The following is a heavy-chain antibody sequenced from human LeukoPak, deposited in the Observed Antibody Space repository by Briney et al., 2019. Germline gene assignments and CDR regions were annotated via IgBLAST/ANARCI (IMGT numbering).Heavy chain of an antibody. D-gene: IGHD1-26*01. CDR3: ARWEWGATIRALDY. CDR2: ISAYNGNT. CDR1: GYTFTSYG. Sequence: ASVKVSCKASGYTFTSYGSSWVRQAPGQGLEWMGWISAYNGNTNYAQKLQGRVTMTTDTATSTDYMELRSLSSDDTAEDYCARWEWGATIRALDYWGQGTLVTVSS. V-gene: IGHV1-18*01. J-gene: IGHJ4*02.